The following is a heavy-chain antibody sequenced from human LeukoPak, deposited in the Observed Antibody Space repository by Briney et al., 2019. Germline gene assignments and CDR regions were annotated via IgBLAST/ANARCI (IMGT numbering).Heavy chain of an antibody. D-gene: IGHD1-1*01. Sequence: GASVKDSFMVSGHTFTHLPMNWVRQAPGKGLEWMGGFDPEDVETIYAQKFQGRVTMTEDTSTETAYMELTSLRPEDTAVYYCATDFYNGRQVDYLGQGTPGTVSS. CDR2: FDPEDVET. V-gene: IGHV1-24*01. CDR3: ATDFYNGRQVDY. J-gene: IGHJ4*02. CDR1: GHTFTHLP.